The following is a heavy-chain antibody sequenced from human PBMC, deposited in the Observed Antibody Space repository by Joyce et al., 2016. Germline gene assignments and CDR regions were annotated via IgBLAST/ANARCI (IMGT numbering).Heavy chain of an antibody. V-gene: IGHV3-30*18. J-gene: IGHJ4*02. CDR3: AKDSTFRSGSYGVLDY. Sequence: QVQLVESGGGVVQPGRSLRLSCVASGFTFSTYGIHWVRQAPGKGLEWVAVISYDGRNKYYADSVKGRFTISRDNSKNTLYLQMKSLKSEDTAIYYCAKDSTFRSGSYGVLDYWGQGTLVTVSS. CDR2: ISYDGRNK. CDR1: GFTFSTYG. D-gene: IGHD5-12*01.